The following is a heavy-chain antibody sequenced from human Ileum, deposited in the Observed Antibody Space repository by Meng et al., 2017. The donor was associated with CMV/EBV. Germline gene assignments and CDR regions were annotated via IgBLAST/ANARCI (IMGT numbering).Heavy chain of an antibody. CDR2: IYYSGST. D-gene: IGHD2-2*01. V-gene: IGHV4-30-4*08. CDR3: ASAGRGIYCSSTSCYRDYYGMDV. Sequence: SETLSLTCTVSGGSISSGDYYWSWISQPPGKGLEWIGYIYYSGSTYSNPSLKSRVTTSVDTSKNQFSLKLSSVTAADTAVYYCASAGRGIYCSSTSCYRDYYGMDVWGQGTTVTVSS. CDR1: GGSISSGDYY. J-gene: IGHJ6*02.